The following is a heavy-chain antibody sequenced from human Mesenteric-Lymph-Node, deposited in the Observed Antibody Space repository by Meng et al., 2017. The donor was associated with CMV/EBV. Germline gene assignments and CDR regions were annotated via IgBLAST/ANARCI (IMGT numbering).Heavy chain of an antibody. J-gene: IGHJ4*02. CDR1: GFIFKDTW. V-gene: IGHV3-15*01. Sequence: GGSLRLSCAASGFIFKDTWMNWVRQAPGKGLGWVGRIKTRAAGGTADYAAPVKGRFTISRDDSKDTPSLQMNSLRSEDTAVYYCLRDWFGEFDWGRGTLVTVSS. CDR2: IKTRAAGGTA. CDR3: LRDWFGEFD. D-gene: IGHD3-10*01.